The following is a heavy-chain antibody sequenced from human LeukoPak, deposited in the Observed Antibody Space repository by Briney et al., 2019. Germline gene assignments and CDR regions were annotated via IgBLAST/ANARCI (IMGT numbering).Heavy chain of an antibody. CDR1: GYTFSGYY. D-gene: IGHD5-18*01. V-gene: IGHV1-2*02. CDR3: AADPVRIQLWVFDP. Sequence: GASVKVSCKASGYTFSGYYMHWVRQAPGQGLEWMGWINPKSGGTNEAQKFHDRVTMTRDTSIRTAYMEVSRLRSDDTAVYYCAADPVRIQLWVFDPWGQGTLVTVSS. CDR2: INPKSGGT. J-gene: IGHJ5*02.